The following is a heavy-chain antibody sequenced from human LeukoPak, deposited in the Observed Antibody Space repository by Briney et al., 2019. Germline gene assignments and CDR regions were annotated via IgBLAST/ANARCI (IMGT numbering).Heavy chain of an antibody. D-gene: IGHD3-16*01. CDR3: AKGSEYLWGSLENYYYYYMDV. V-gene: IGHV3-23*01. CDR1: GFTFSSYA. CDR2: TNGVGVSK. J-gene: IGHJ6*03. Sequence: GGSLRLSFAASGFTFSSYAMSWVRQAPGKGLGRVSGTNGVGVSKDYADSVKDRFTLSRDNSKNTLYLQMNSLRAEDTAVYYCAKGSEYLWGSLENYYYYYMDVWGKGTTVSLS.